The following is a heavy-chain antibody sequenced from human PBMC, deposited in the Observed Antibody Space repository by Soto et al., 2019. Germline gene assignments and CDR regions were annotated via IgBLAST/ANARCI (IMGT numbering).Heavy chain of an antibody. CDR3: AREGDYDFWSGYYTGIYWFDP. V-gene: IGHV1-8*01. CDR2: MNPNSGNT. Sequence: QVQLVQSGAEVKKPGASVKVSCKASGYTFTSYDINWVRQATGQGLEWMGWMNPNSGNTGYAQKFQGRVTMTRNTSISTAYMELSSLRSEDTAVYYCAREGDYDFWSGYYTGIYWFDPWGQGTLVTVSS. J-gene: IGHJ5*02. D-gene: IGHD3-3*01. CDR1: GYTFTSYD.